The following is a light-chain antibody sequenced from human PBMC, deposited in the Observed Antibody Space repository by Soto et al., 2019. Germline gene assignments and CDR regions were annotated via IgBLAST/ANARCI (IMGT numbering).Light chain of an antibody. CDR1: SSDVGGYNY. V-gene: IGLV2-14*01. Sequence: LTQPASVSGSPGQSVTISCTGTSSDVGGYNYVSWYQQHPGKAPKLVIFEVGIRPSGVSIRFSGSKSGNTASLTISGLQTEDEADYYCSSYTSRPSLFVFGSGTKVTVL. CDR2: EVG. CDR3: SSYTSRPSLFV. J-gene: IGLJ1*01.